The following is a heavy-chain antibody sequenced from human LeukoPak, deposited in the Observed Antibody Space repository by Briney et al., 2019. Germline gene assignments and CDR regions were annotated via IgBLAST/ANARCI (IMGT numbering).Heavy chain of an antibody. J-gene: IGHJ4*02. Sequence: GGSLRLSCAASGFTFSSYGMHWVRQAPGKGLEWMAVISYDGSNKYYADSVKRRFTISRDNSKSTLYLQMNSPRAEATAVYYCAKDPPYSSGWYYFDYWGQGTLVTVSS. CDR2: ISYDGSNK. CDR1: GFTFSSYG. V-gene: IGHV3-30*18. D-gene: IGHD6-19*01. CDR3: AKDPPYSSGWYYFDY.